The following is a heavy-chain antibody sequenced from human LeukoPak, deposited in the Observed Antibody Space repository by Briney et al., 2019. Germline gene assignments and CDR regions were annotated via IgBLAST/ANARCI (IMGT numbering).Heavy chain of an antibody. Sequence: SVKVSCKASGGTFRRYGFSWVRQAPGQGLEWMGGIIPILGSANYAQKFQGRVTITADEFTSTAYMELSSLRSEDTAVYYCAREGEGWGDHFRYFQHWGQGTLVTVSS. J-gene: IGHJ1*01. CDR3: AREGEGWGDHFRYFQH. CDR2: IIPILGSA. CDR1: GGTFRRYG. V-gene: IGHV1-69*13. D-gene: IGHD3-16*01.